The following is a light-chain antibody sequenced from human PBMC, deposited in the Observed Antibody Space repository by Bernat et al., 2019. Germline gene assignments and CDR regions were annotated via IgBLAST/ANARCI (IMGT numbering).Light chain of an antibody. CDR3: QQYNNWPQT. J-gene: IGKJ4*01. CDR2: DAS. Sequence: EIVMTQSPATLSVSPGERATLSCRASQSVSSTLAWYQQKPGQAPRLLIYDASTRATGIPARFSGSGSGPEFTLTISSLQSEDFAIYYCQQYNNWPQTFGGGTKVEIK. CDR1: QSVSST. V-gene: IGKV3-15*01.